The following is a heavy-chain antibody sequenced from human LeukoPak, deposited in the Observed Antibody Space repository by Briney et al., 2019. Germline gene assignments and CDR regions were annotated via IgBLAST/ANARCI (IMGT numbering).Heavy chain of an antibody. Sequence: GSLRLSCAASGFTFSSYAMHWVGQAPGKGLEWVAVISYDGSKKYYADSVKGRFTISRDNSKNTLYLQMNSLRAEDSAVYYCARGSFYYYDSSGYSTVYYFDYWGQGTLVTLTS. V-gene: IGHV3-30-3*01. CDR3: ARGSFYYYDSSGYSTVYYFDY. CDR1: GFTFSSYA. D-gene: IGHD3-22*01. J-gene: IGHJ4*02. CDR2: ISYDGSKK.